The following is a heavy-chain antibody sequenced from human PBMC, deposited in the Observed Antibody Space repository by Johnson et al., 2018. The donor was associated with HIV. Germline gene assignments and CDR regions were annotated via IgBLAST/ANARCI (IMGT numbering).Heavy chain of an antibody. V-gene: IGHV3-30*02. Sequence: QVQLVESGGGVVQPGGSLRLSCAASGFTFSSFGMHWVRQAPGKGLEWVAFIRFDGSTKNYADSVKGRFTISRDNSKNMLYLQMTSLRAEDTAVYFCAKDRCECALRMAALDVLGQGTMVTVSS. CDR2: IRFDGSTK. CDR3: AKDRCECALRMAALDV. D-gene: IGHD1-26*01. CDR1: GFTFSSFG. J-gene: IGHJ3*01.